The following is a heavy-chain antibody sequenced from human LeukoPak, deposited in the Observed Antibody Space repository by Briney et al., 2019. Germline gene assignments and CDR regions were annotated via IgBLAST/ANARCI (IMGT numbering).Heavy chain of an antibody. V-gene: IGHV4-39*01. J-gene: IGHJ4*02. CDR2: LYHSGST. D-gene: IGHD6-19*01. CDR3: ARVPVAGIDY. Sequence: SETLSLTCTVSGGSISTPGYYWVWIRQPPGKGLEWIGSLYHSGSTYYKPSLKSRATISVDKSKNQSSLKLSSVTAADTAVYYCARVPVAGIDYWGQGTLVTVSS. CDR1: GGSISTPGYY.